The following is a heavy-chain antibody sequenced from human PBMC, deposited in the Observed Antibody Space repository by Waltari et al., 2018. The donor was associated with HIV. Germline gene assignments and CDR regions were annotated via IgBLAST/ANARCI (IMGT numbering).Heavy chain of an antibody. D-gene: IGHD3-3*01. CDR2: VDPEDDGT. CDR1: GYTLTELS. Sequence: QVQLIQSGAEVKKPGASVKVSCKVFGYTLTELSMHWVRQAPGKGLEWMGGVDPEDDGTSDAQEFHGRGTMTEDTSTESAYMELSRRTSEDTAVDYCATGGGTTSIQLYDGDVCGQGTTVTVSS. V-gene: IGHV1-24*01. CDR3: ATGGGTTSIQLYDGDV. J-gene: IGHJ6*02.